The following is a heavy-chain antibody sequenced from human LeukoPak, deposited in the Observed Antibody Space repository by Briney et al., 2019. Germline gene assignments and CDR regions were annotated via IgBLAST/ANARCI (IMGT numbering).Heavy chain of an antibody. CDR2: VNPNNGAT. CDR1: GYTFTDFY. CDR3: ARQQLSNPCFDN. Sequence: ASVKVSCKTSGYTFTDFYLHWVRQAPGQGLEWMGWVNPNNGATKFAQKFQGRVTVTRDTSISTAYMDVTRLMADDTAVYFCARQQLSNPCFDNWGQGTLVTVSS. D-gene: IGHD4-11*01. J-gene: IGHJ4*02. V-gene: IGHV1-2*02.